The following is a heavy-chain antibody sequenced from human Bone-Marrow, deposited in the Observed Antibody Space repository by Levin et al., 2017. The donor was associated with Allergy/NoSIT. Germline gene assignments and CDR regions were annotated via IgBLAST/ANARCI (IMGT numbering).Heavy chain of an antibody. CDR2: IYYSESI. J-gene: IGHJ4*02. D-gene: IGHD3/OR15-3a*01. Sequence: SETLSLTCTVSGDSISNYYWTWVRQAPGKGLEWIGDIYYSESINYNPSLKSRLTISIDTSKSQFSLQLNSVTAADTALYYCARRTGYFGPIDYWDQGTLVTVSS. CDR1: GDSISNYY. CDR3: ARRTGYFGPIDY. V-gene: IGHV4-59*01.